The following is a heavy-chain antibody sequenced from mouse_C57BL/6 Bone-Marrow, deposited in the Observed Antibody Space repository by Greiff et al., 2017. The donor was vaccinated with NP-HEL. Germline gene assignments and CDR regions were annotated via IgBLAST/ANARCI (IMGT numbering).Heavy chain of an antibody. CDR1: GYEFSNYW. CDR2: IYPGDGDT. CDR3: ARGAY. Sequence: QVQLKQSGAELVKPGASVKISCKASGYEFSNYWMNWVKQRPGKGLEWIGQIYPGDGDTNYNGKFKDKATLTAYKSSSTVYMQRSRLTSEDSAVYFCARGAYWGQGTLVTVSA. J-gene: IGHJ3*01. V-gene: IGHV1-80*01.